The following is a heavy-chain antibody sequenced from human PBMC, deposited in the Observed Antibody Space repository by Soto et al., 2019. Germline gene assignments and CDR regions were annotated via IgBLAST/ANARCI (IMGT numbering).Heavy chain of an antibody. D-gene: IGHD3-22*01. CDR1: GFTFSSYA. J-gene: IGHJ4*02. V-gene: IGHV3-23*01. CDR3: AKVGDYDSSGYYVGSPFDY. CDR2: SRXXXXXX. Sequence: PGGSLRLSCAASGFTFSSYARSWVRQAPGTGLEWVSASRXXXXXXXXXXXXKGRFTISRDNSKNTLYLQMNSLRAEDTAVYYCAKVGDYDSSGYYVGSPFDYWGQGTLVTVSS.